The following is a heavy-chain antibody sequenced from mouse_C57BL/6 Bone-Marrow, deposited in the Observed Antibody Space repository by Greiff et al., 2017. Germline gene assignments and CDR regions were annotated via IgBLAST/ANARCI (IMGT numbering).Heavy chain of an antibody. V-gene: IGHV1-9*01. CDR2: ILPGSGST. Sequence: VQLKESGAELMKPGASVKLSCKATGYTFTGYWIEWVKQRPGHGLEWIGEILPGSGSTNYTEKFKGKATFTADTSSNTAYMQLSSLTTEDSAIYYCARKGRAMITPRTYYAMDYWGQGTSVTVSS. CDR1: GYTFTGYW. J-gene: IGHJ4*01. D-gene: IGHD2-4*01. CDR3: ARKGRAMITPRTYYAMDY.